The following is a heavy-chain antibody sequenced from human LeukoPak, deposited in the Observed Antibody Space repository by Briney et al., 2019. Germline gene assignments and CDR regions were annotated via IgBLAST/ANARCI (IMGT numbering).Heavy chain of an antibody. CDR1: GYTFTSYY. Sequence: ASVKVSCKASGYTFTSYYMRWVRQAPGQGLEWMGIINPSGGSTSYAQKFQGRVTMTRDTSTSTVYMELSSLRSEDTAVYYCASLTIFGGPQPHNWFDPWGQGTLVTVSS. J-gene: IGHJ5*02. CDR2: INPSGGST. CDR3: ASLTIFGGPQPHNWFDP. V-gene: IGHV1-46*01. D-gene: IGHD3-3*01.